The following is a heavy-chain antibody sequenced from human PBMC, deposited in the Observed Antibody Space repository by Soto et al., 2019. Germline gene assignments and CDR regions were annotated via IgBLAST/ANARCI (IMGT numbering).Heavy chain of an antibody. CDR2: INHSGST. CDR3: ARGNVVVVAATRRRYYGMDV. D-gene: IGHD2-15*01. V-gene: IGHV4-34*01. CDR1: GGSFSGYY. J-gene: IGHJ6*02. Sequence: KPSETLSLTCAVYGGSFSGYYWSWIRQPPGKGLEWIGEINHSGSTNYNPSLKSRVTISVDTSKNQFSLKLSSVTAADTAVYYCARGNVVVVAATRRRYYGMDVWGQGTTVTVSS.